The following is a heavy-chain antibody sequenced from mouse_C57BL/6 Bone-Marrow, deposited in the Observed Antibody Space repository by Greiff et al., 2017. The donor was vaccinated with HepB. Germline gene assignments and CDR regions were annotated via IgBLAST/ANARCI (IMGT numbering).Heavy chain of an antibody. D-gene: IGHD2-12*01. Sequence: GQLVEWVAYISSGSSTIYYADTVKGRFTISRDNAKNTLFLQMTSLRSEDTAMYYCARDYSEMDYWGQGTSVTVSS. CDR3: ARDYSEMDY. CDR2: ISSGSSTI. J-gene: IGHJ4*01. V-gene: IGHV5-17*01.